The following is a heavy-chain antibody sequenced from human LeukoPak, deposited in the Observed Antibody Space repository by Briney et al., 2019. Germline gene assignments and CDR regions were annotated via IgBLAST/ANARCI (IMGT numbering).Heavy chain of an antibody. Sequence: GASVKVSCKASGYTFTGYYMHWVRQAPGQGLEWMGRINPNSGGTNYAQKFQGRVTMTTDTSTSTAYMELRSLRSDDTAVYYCARDDSNYYYGMDVWGQGTTVTVSS. D-gene: IGHD4-11*01. CDR2: INPNSGGT. J-gene: IGHJ6*02. CDR1: GYTFTGYY. V-gene: IGHV1-2*06. CDR3: ARDDSNYYYGMDV.